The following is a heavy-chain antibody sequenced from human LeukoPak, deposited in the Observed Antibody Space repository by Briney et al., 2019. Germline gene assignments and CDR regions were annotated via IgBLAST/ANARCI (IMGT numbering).Heavy chain of an antibody. J-gene: IGHJ2*01. Sequence: GGSLRLSCAASGFTVSSNYMSWVRQAPGKGLEWVSVIYSGGTTYYADSVKGRFTISRDNSKNTLYLQMNSLRAEDTAVYYCARSGGEGGWYFDLWGRGTLVTVSS. D-gene: IGHD2-21*01. CDR2: IYSGGTT. CDR1: GFTVSSNY. CDR3: ARSGGEGGWYFDL. V-gene: IGHV3-53*01.